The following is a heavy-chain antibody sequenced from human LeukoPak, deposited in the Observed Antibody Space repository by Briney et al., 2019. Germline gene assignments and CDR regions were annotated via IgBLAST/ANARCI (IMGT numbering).Heavy chain of an antibody. Sequence: ASVKVSCKASGYTFTSYDINWVRQATGQGLEWMGWMNPNSGNTGYAQKFQGRVTITRNTSISTAYMELSSLRSEDTAVYYCARGYYYDSSGYYHFDYWGQGTLVTVSP. V-gene: IGHV1-8*03. CDR2: MNPNSGNT. J-gene: IGHJ4*02. D-gene: IGHD3-22*01. CDR1: GYTFTSYD. CDR3: ARGYYYDSSGYYHFDY.